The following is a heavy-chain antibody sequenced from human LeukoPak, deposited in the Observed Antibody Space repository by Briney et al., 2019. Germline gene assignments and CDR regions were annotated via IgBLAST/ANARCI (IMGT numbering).Heavy chain of an antibody. D-gene: IGHD6-19*01. Sequence: ASVKVSCKASRYTFTSYYMHWVRQAPGQGLEWMGIINPSGGSTSYAQKFQGRVTMTRDTSTSTVYMELSSLRSEDTAVYYCARAHSIAVAGTRIMGYWGQGTLVTVSS. CDR2: INPSGGST. V-gene: IGHV1-46*01. CDR3: ARAHSIAVAGTRIMGY. J-gene: IGHJ4*02. CDR1: RYTFTSYY.